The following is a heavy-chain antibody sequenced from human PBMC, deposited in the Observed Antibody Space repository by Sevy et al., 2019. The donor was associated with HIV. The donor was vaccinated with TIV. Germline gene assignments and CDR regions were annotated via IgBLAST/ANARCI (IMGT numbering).Heavy chain of an antibody. Sequence: GGSLRLSCAASGFTFNTYEMNWVRQAPGKGLEWVSYISSSGSTIYYADSVKGRFTISRDNAKNSLYLKMNSLRAEDTAVYYCARGEWGGVNYWGQGTLVTVSS. CDR1: GFTFNTYE. D-gene: IGHD3-16*01. J-gene: IGHJ4*02. CDR3: ARGEWGGVNY. CDR2: ISSSGSTI. V-gene: IGHV3-48*03.